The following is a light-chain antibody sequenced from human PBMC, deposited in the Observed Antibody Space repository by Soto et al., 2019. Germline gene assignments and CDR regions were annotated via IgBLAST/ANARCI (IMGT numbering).Light chain of an antibody. J-gene: IGLJ1*01. CDR2: EVS. Sequence: QSVLTQPPSASGSPGQSGTISCTGTSSDVGGYNYVSWYQQHPGKAPKLMIYEVSKRPSGVPDRFSGSKSGNTASVTVSGLQAEDEADYYCSSYAGSTTLFRTATMLTVL. CDR3: SSYAGSTTL. V-gene: IGLV2-8*01. CDR1: SSDVGGYNY.